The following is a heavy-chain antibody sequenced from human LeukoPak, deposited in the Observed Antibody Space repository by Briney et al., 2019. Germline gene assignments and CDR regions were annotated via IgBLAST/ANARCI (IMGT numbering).Heavy chain of an antibody. CDR2: INPSGGST. CDR1: GYTFIEYY. D-gene: IGHD4-17*01. CDR3: ARRSTTAYNWFDP. V-gene: IGHV1-46*01. Sequence: ASVKVSCKASGYTFIEYYIHWVRQAPGQGLEWMGVINPSGGSTSYAQNFQGRVTMTRDTSTSTVYMELSSLRSEDTAVYYCARRSTTAYNWFDPWGQGTLVTVSS. J-gene: IGHJ5*02.